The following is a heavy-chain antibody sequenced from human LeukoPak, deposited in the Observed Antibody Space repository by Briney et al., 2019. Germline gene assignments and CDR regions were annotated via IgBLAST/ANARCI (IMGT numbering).Heavy chain of an antibody. CDR2: LYSDGNT. V-gene: IGHV3-53*01. J-gene: IGHJ4*02. D-gene: IGHD1-14*01. Sequence: GGSLRLSCAASGFTVITNDMTWVRQAPGKGPEWVSVLYSDGNTKYADSVQGRFTISRDNSKNTLHLEMNSLSPDDTAVYYCARGVEPLAANTLAYWGQGTLVTVSS. CDR1: GFTVITND. CDR3: ARGVEPLAANTLAY.